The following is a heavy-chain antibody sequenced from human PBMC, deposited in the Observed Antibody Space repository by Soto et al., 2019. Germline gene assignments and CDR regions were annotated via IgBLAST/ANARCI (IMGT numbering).Heavy chain of an antibody. CDR3: AKDGPVLIRGVIKYYYYGMDV. CDR2: ISGGGGST. V-gene: IGHV3-23*01. CDR1: GFTFSSYA. Sequence: GGSLRLSCAASGFTFSSYAMSWVRQAPGKGLEWVSAISGGGGSTYYADSVKGRFTISRDNSKNTLYLQMNSLRAEDTAVYYCAKDGPVLIRGVIKYYYYGMDVWGQGTTVTVSS. D-gene: IGHD3-10*01. J-gene: IGHJ6*02.